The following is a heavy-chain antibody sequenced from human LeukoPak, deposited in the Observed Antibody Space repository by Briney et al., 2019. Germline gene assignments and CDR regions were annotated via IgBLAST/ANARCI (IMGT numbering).Heavy chain of an antibody. CDR1: GFTFSSYA. V-gene: IGHV3-23*01. Sequence: TGGSLRLSCAASGFTFSSYAMSWVRQALGKGLEWLSAMSGSGGTTYYTDSVKGRFTISRDNSKNTLYLQMSSLRDEDTAVYYCARARTDFDYWGQGIQVTVSS. J-gene: IGHJ4*02. CDR3: ARARTDFDY. D-gene: IGHD1/OR15-1a*01. CDR2: MSGSGGTT.